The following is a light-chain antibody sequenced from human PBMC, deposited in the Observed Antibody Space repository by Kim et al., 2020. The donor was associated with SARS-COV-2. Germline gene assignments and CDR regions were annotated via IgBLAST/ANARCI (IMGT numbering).Light chain of an antibody. CDR3: QYYGTSLT. Sequence: CPGESARLSCMASPSVSASYLAWYQQKPGQAPRLLIYGASSRATGIPDRFSGSGSGTDFTFTINRLEPEDIAVYYCQYYGTSLTFGPGTKVDIK. CDR2: GAS. J-gene: IGKJ3*01. V-gene: IGKV3-20*01. CDR1: PSVSASY.